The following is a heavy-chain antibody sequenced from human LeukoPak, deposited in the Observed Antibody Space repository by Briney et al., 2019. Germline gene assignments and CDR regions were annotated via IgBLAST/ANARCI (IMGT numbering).Heavy chain of an antibody. CDR1: GGSISSYY. CDR3: ARGPRIAAPYY. D-gene: IGHD6-6*01. V-gene: IGHV4-34*01. Sequence: KPSETLSLTCTVSGGSISSYYWSWIRQPPGKGLEWIGEINHSGSTNYNPSLKSRVTISVDTSKNQFSLKLSSVTAADTAVYYCARGPRIAAPYYWGQGTLVTVSS. J-gene: IGHJ4*02. CDR2: INHSGST.